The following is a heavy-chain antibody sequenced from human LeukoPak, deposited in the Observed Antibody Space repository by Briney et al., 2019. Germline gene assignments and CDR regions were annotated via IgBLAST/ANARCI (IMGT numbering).Heavy chain of an antibody. V-gene: IGHV3-21*01. CDR3: ARESLEYSSSLGFDY. D-gene: IGHD6-6*01. J-gene: IGHJ4*02. CDR2: ISSSSGYI. Sequence: GGSLRLSCAASGFTFSSYSMNWVRQAPGKGLEWVSSISSSSGYIYYADSVKGRFTISRDNAKNSLYLQMNSLRAEDTAVYYCARESLEYSSSLGFDYWGQGTLVTVSS. CDR1: GFTFSSYS.